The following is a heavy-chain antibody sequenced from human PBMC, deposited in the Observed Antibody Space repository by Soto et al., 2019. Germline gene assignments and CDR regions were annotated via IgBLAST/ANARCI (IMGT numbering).Heavy chain of an antibody. V-gene: IGHV3-33*01. J-gene: IGHJ4*02. CDR1: GFTFSSYG. Sequence: GGSLRLSCAASGFTFSSYGMHWVRQAPGKGLEWVAVIWYDGSNKYYADSVKGRFTISRDNSKNTLYLQMNSLRAEDTAVYYCARAYGDSDWGFDYWGQGNLVTVSS. D-gene: IGHD4-17*01. CDR3: ARAYGDSDWGFDY. CDR2: IWYDGSNK.